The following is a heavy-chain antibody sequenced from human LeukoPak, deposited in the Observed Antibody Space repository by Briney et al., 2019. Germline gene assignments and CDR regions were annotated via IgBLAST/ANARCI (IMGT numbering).Heavy chain of an antibody. D-gene: IGHD1-1*01. CDR2: IYYNGNT. Sequence: PSETLSLTCTVSGDSISSSDYYWAWIRQPPGKGLEWIGNIYYNGNTYYNSSLKSRVTISIDTSKKQFSLRLSSVTAADTAVYYCARNWNWGAFDYWGQGTLVTVSS. J-gene: IGHJ4*02. CDR1: GDSISSSDYY. V-gene: IGHV4-39*07. CDR3: ARNWNWGAFDY.